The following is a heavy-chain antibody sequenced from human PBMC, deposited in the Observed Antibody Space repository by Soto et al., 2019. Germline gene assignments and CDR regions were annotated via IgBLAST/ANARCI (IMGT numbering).Heavy chain of an antibody. CDR3: AKDQLPVYYYHSRGPFDS. CDR2: ISNDGSNK. D-gene: IGHD3-22*01. CDR1: GFTFSNYG. J-gene: IGHJ4*02. Sequence: QVQLVASGGGVVQPGRSLRLSCGASGFTFSNYGMHWVRQAPGKGLEWVAFISNDGSNKNYGDSVKGRFSISRDNSENTLSLQLNSLRAEDTAVYFCAKDQLPVYYYHSRGPFDSWGQGTLVTVSS. V-gene: IGHV3-30*18.